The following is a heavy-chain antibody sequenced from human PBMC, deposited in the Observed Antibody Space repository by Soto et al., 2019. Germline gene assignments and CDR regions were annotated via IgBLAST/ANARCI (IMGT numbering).Heavy chain of an antibody. Sequence: ASVKVSCKASGYAFSGFYMHWVRQAPGQGLEWMGVINPSGDSTTYAQKFQGRLTMTKDTSTSTLYMELSSLRSEDTAVYYCARDWEFGFWGQGTLVTVSS. J-gene: IGHJ4*02. V-gene: IGHV1-46*01. CDR1: GYAFSGFY. CDR3: ARDWEFGF. CDR2: INPSGDST. D-gene: IGHD3-10*01.